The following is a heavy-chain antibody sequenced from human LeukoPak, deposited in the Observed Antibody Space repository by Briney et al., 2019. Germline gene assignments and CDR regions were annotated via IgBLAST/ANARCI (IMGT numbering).Heavy chain of an antibody. Sequence: GGSLRLSCAASGFTFSSYAMSWVRQAPGKGLEWVSAISGSGGSTYYADSVKGRFTISRDNSKNTLYLQMNSLRAEDTAVYHCAKDQAYYYDSSADYWGQGTLVTVSS. D-gene: IGHD3-22*01. V-gene: IGHV3-23*01. CDR2: ISGSGGST. CDR1: GFTFSSYA. CDR3: AKDQAYYYDSSADY. J-gene: IGHJ4*02.